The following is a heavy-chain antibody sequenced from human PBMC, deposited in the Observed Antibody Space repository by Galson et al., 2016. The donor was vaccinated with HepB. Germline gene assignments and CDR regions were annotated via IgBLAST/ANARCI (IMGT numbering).Heavy chain of an antibody. V-gene: IGHV2-5*01. CDR3: AHRRNWSSYFDY. CDR1: GFSLNNYGVG. D-gene: IGHD1-20*01. Sequence: PALVKPTQTLTLTCTFSGFSLNNYGVGVGWIRQPPGKALEWLALIYWNDDKRYSPSLKSRLTITKDTSKNQVVLRMTYVDPVDTGTYYCAHRRNWSSYFDYWGQGALVTVSS. CDR2: IYWNDDK. J-gene: IGHJ4*02.